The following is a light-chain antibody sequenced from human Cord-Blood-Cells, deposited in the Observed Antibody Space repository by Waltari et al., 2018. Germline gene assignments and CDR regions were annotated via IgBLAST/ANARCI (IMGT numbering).Light chain of an antibody. Sequence: QSVLTQPPSASGTPGQRVTIPCSGSRSNIGSNYVYWYQQLPGTAPKLLIYRNNQRPSGVPDRFSGSKSGTSASLAISGLRSEDEADYYCAAWDDSLSGAVFGGGTQLTVL. J-gene: IGLJ7*01. CDR2: RNN. CDR3: AAWDDSLSGAV. CDR1: RSNIGSNY. V-gene: IGLV1-47*01.